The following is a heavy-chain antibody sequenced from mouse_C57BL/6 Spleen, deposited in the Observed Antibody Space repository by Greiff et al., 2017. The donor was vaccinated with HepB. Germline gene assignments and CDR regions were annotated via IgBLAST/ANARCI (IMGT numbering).Heavy chain of an antibody. D-gene: IGHD1-1*01. CDR1: GFTFSSYG. J-gene: IGHJ4*01. CDR2: ISSGGSYT. Sequence: EVKLMESGGDLVKPGGSLKLSCAASGFTFSSYGMSWVRQTPDKRLEWVATISSGGSYTYYPDSVKGRFTISRDNAKNTLYLQMSSLKSEDTAMYYCARHYYGSSYHYAMDYWGQGTSVTVSS. V-gene: IGHV5-6*01. CDR3: ARHYYGSSYHYAMDY.